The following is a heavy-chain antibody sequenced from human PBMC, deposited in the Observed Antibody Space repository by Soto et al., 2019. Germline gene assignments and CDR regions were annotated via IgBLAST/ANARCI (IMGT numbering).Heavy chain of an antibody. D-gene: IGHD4-4*01. CDR3: AKDEGTSSTVFDY. CDR2: ITATNGNT. V-gene: IGHV3-23*01. CDR1: GFTFKAYA. J-gene: IGHJ4*02. Sequence: LRLSCVASGFTFKAYAMGWVRQAPGKGLEWVSSITATNGNTYYADSVRGRFTISRDNSRNSLFLQMNGLRPEDSALYYCAKDEGTSSTVFDYWGQGTLVTVSS.